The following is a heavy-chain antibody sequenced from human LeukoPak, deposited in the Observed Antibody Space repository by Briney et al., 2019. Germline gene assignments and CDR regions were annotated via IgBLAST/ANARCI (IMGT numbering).Heavy chain of an antibody. Sequence: SETLSLTCAVYGGSFSGYYWSWIRQPPGKGLEWIGEINHSGSTNYNPSLESRVTISVDTSKNQFSLKLSSVTAADTAVYYCASSSTVVTPSYYWGQGTLVTVSS. CDR1: GGSFSGYY. J-gene: IGHJ4*02. V-gene: IGHV4-34*01. CDR3: ASSSTVVTPSYY. CDR2: INHSGST. D-gene: IGHD4-23*01.